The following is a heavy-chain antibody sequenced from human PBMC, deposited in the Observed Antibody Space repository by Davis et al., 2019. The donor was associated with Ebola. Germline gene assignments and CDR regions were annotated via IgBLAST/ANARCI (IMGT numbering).Heavy chain of an antibody. D-gene: IGHD3-9*01. CDR3: ARIDRLLWGYFDY. CDR1: GYTFTGYY. J-gene: IGHJ4*02. Sequence: ASVKVSCKASGYTFTGYYMHWVRQAPGQGLEWMGWISAYNGNTNYAQKLQGRVTMTTDTSTSTAYMELRSLRSDDTAVYYCARIDRLLWGYFDYWGQGTLVTVSS. V-gene: IGHV1-18*04. CDR2: ISAYNGNT.